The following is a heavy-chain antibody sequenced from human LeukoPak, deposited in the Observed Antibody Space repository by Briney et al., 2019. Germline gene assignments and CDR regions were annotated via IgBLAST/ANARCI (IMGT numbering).Heavy chain of an antibody. CDR3: ARLAGAGSSGFDY. D-gene: IGHD1-26*01. J-gene: IGHJ4*02. CDR2: ISSSSSYM. Sequence: PGGSLRLSCAASGFTFDDYAMHWVRQAPGKGLEWVSSISSSSSYMKYAESVRGRFTISRDNAKNSLYLHMSSLRAEDTAVYYCARLAGAGSSGFDYWGQGTLVTVSS. V-gene: IGHV3-21*01. CDR1: GFTFDDYA.